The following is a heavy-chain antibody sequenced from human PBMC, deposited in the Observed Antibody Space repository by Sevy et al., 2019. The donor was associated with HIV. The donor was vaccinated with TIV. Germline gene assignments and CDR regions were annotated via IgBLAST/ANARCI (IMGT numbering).Heavy chain of an antibody. V-gene: IGHV3-30*18. D-gene: IGHD4-4*01. CDR1: GFTFSSYG. CDR2: ISYDGSNK. CDR3: AKDLGDNTFPMTTVTTDYYYGIDV. Sequence: GGSLRLSCAASGFTFSSYGMHWVRQAPGKGLEWVAVISYDGSNKYYADSVKGRFTISRDNSKNTLYLQMNSLRAEDTAVYYCAKDLGDNTFPMTTVTTDYYYGIDVWGQGTTVTVSS. J-gene: IGHJ6*02.